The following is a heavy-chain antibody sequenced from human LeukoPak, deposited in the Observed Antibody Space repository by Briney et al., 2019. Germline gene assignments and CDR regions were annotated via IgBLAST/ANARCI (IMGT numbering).Heavy chain of an antibody. CDR1: GYTFTSYV. CDR3: ARGAYFDY. V-gene: IGHV1-8*01. CDR2: VYPICGNT. Sequence: GSSVKVPCQASGYTFTSYVIMGVGQASAQGLEGVGWVYPICGNTGYAPKFQGTVTMTRNTSISTAYMELSSLRSGDRAVYYCARGAYFDYWGQGTLVTVSS. J-gene: IGHJ4*02.